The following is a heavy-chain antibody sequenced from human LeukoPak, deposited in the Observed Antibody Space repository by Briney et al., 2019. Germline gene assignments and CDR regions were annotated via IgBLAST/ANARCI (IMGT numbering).Heavy chain of an antibody. CDR3: ARGKYQPLLYYDY. D-gene: IGHD2-2*01. V-gene: IGHV4-34*01. Sequence: PSETLSLTCAVYGGSFSGYYWSWIRQPPGKGLEWIGEINHSGSTNYNPSLKSRVTISVDTSKNQISLKLSSVTAADTAVYYCARGKYQPLLYYDYWGQETLVTVSS. J-gene: IGHJ4*02. CDR1: GGSFSGYY. CDR2: INHSGST.